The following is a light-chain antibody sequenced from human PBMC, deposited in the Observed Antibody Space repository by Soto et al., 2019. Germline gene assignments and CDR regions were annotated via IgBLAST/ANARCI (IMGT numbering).Light chain of an antibody. CDR1: SSDVGGYNY. Sequence: QSALTQPASVSGSPGQSITISCTGTSSDVGGYNYVSWYQQHPGKAPKLMIYDVSNRPSGVSNRFSGSKSGNTASQTISGLHAEDAADYYCSSYTSSSTVFGTGTKRTVL. J-gene: IGLJ1*01. CDR3: SSYTSSSTV. CDR2: DVS. V-gene: IGLV2-14*01.